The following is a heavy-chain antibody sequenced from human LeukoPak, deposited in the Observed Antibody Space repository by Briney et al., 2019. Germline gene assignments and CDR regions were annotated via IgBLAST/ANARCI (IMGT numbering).Heavy chain of an antibody. CDR2: ISGSGGST. CDR3: ARKLWFGEFPTGY. Sequence: PGGSLRLSCAASGFTFSSYGMSWVRQAPGKGLEWVSAISGSGGSTYYADSVKGRFTISRDNAKNSLYLQMNSLRAEDTAVYYCARKLWFGEFPTGYWGQGTLVTVSS. D-gene: IGHD3-10*01. J-gene: IGHJ4*02. CDR1: GFTFSSYG. V-gene: IGHV3-23*01.